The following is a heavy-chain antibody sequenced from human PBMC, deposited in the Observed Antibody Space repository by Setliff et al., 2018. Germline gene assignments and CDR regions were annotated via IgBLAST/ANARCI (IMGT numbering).Heavy chain of an antibody. Sequence: SETLSLTCTVSGDSISSRRNYWGWFRQPAGKELEWIGQIYTSWSTNYNPSLKSRVTISLGTSKNQFFLKMDSVTAADTAVYYCARVAGAKVNYMDVWGKGTTVTVSS. J-gene: IGHJ6*03. CDR1: GDSISSRRNY. CDR2: IYTSWST. CDR3: ARVAGAKVNYMDV. V-gene: IGHV4-61*09. D-gene: IGHD1-26*01.